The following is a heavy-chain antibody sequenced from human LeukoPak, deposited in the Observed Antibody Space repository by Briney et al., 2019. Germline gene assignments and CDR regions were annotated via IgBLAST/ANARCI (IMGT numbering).Heavy chain of an antibody. D-gene: IGHD5-18*01. Sequence: SETLSLTCTVSGGSISSYYWSWIRQPPGKGLEWIGYIYYSGSTNYNPSLKSRVTISVDTSKDQFSLKLSSVTAADTAVYYCARSGYSYGKFDYWGQGTLVTVCS. V-gene: IGHV4-59*01. CDR1: GGSISSYY. J-gene: IGHJ4*02. CDR2: IYYSGST. CDR3: ARSGYSYGKFDY.